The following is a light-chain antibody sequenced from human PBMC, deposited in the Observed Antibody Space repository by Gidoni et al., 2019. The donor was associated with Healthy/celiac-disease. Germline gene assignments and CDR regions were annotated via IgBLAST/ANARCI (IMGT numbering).Light chain of an antibody. Sequence: IVLTQSPATLSLSPGERATLSCRASQSVSSYLAWYQQKPGQAPRLLIYDASNRATGIPARFSGSGSGTDCTLTISSLEPEDFAVYYCQQRSNWPLLTFGGGTKVEIK. J-gene: IGKJ4*01. CDR1: QSVSSY. V-gene: IGKV3-11*01. CDR3: QQRSNWPLLT. CDR2: DAS.